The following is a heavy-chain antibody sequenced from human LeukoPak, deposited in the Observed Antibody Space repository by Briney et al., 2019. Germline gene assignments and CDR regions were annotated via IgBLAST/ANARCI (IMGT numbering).Heavy chain of an antibody. CDR1: GGSISSGCYY. CDR2: IYTSGST. CDR3: ARVGGSGSYFDYYMDV. D-gene: IGHD3-10*01. Sequence: SQTLSLTCTVSGGSISSGCYYWSWIRQPAGKGLEWIGRIYTSGSTNYNPSLKSRVTISVDTSKNQFSLKLSSVTAADTAVYYCARVGGSGSYFDYYMDVWGKGTTVTVSS. J-gene: IGHJ6*03. V-gene: IGHV4-61*02.